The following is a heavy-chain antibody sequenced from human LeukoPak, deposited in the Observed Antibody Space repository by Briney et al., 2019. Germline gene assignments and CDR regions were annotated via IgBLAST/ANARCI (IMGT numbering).Heavy chain of an antibody. Sequence: ASVKVSCKASGYTFTSYAMHWVRQAPGQRLEWMGWINAGNGNTKYSQKFQGSVTITRDTSASTAYMELSSLRSEDTAVYYCAREHSSGWYVDAFDIWGQGTMVTVSS. CDR3: AREHSSGWYVDAFDI. CDR2: INAGNGNT. V-gene: IGHV1-3*01. J-gene: IGHJ3*02. D-gene: IGHD6-19*01. CDR1: GYTFTSYA.